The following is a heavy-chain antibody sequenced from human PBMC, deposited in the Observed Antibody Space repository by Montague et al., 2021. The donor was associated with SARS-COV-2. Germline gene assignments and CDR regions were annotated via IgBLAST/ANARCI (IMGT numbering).Heavy chain of an antibody. CDR3: ARAGTITMIVVVIDAFDI. CDR2: IYYSGST. J-gene: IGHJ3*02. D-gene: IGHD3-22*01. CDR1: GGSISSGGYY. V-gene: IGHV4-31*03. Sequence: TLSLTCTVSGGSISSGGYYWSWIRQHPGKGLGWIGYIYYSGSTYYNPSLKSRVTISVDTSKNQFSLKLSSVTAADTAVYYCARAGTITMIVVVIDAFDIWGQGKMVTVSS.